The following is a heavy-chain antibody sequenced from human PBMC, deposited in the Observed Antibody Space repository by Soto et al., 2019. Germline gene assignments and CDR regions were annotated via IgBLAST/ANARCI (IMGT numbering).Heavy chain of an antibody. CDR2: ISRTGGAA. D-gene: IGHD3-16*02. V-gene: IGHV3-23*01. Sequence: EVQLLESGGGLVQPGGSLRLSCAASGFTFSNFAMFWVRQAPGKGLAWVSSISRTGGAAHYADSVNGRFTISRDNSKNTLFLQMDSLRAEDTAVYYCAKAYDYIWGSYHRELDYWGQGTLVTVSS. CDR1: GFTFSNFA. CDR3: AKAYDYIWGSYHRELDY. J-gene: IGHJ4*02.